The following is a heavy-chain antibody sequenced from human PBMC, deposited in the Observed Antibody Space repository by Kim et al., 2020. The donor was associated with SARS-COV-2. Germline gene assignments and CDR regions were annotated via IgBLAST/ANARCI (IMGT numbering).Heavy chain of an antibody. CDR3: ARAVLLWFGETREFDY. J-gene: IGHJ4*02. V-gene: IGHV1-69*01. Sequence: KFQGRVTITADESTSTAYMELSSLRSEDTAVYYCARAVLLWFGETREFDYWGQGTLVTISS. D-gene: IGHD3-10*01.